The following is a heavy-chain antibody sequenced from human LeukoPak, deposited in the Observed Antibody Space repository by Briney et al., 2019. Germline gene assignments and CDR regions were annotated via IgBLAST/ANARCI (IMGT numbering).Heavy chain of an antibody. V-gene: IGHV3-73*01. CDR3: TRHADDTSN. CDR2: IRTKGNNYAT. J-gene: IGHJ4*02. CDR1: GFSFSGST. Sequence: PGGSLRLSCAASGFSFSGSTIHWVRQASGKGLEWVGRIRTKGNNYATAYAASVRGRFTISRDDSKNTAFLQMNSLKTEDTAMYYCTRHADDTSNWGGGTLVTVSS. D-gene: IGHD3-22*01.